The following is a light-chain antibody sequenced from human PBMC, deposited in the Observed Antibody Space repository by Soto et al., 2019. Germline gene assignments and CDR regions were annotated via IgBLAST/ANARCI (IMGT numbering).Light chain of an antibody. CDR3: QQYHKWPPIT. CDR1: QSVSKY. V-gene: IGKV3-11*01. J-gene: IGKJ5*01. Sequence: EIVLTQSPATLSLSPGERATLSCRASQSVSKYLAWYQQKPGQAPRLLIYDASNRATGIPARFSGSGSGTDLTLTISSLQSEDSAVYYCQQYHKWPPITFGQGTRLEIK. CDR2: DAS.